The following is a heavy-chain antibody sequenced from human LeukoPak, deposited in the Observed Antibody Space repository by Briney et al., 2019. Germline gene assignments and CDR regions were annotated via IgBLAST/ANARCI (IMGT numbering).Heavy chain of an antibody. CDR2: ISGYNGNT. J-gene: IGHJ2*01. CDR3: ATEVVVKTGIWYFDL. V-gene: IGHV1-18*01. Sequence: APVKVSCKASGDTFTTYGITWVRQAPGQGLEWMGWISGYNGNTEYTQKFQGRVTITADKSTSTAYMELSSLRSEDTAVYYCATEVVVKTGIWYFDLWGRGTLVTVSS. D-gene: IGHD2-15*01. CDR1: GDTFTTYG.